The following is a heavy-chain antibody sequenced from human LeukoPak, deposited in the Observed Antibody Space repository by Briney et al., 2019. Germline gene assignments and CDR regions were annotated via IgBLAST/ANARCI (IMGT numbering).Heavy chain of an antibody. Sequence: SETLSLTCTVSGGSISSHYWSWIRQPPGKGLEWIGYIYYSGSTNYNPSLKSRVTISVDTSKNQCSLKLSSVTAADTAVYYCARYIAAAGPAYYYYYYMDVWGKGTTVTVSS. CDR1: GGSISSHY. CDR3: ARYIAAAGPAYYYYYYMDV. J-gene: IGHJ6*03. V-gene: IGHV4-59*11. D-gene: IGHD6-13*01. CDR2: IYYSGST.